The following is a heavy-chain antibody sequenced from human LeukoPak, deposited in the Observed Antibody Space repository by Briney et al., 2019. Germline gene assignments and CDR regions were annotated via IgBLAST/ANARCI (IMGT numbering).Heavy chain of an antibody. J-gene: IGHJ4*02. CDR1: GFTFSSYA. D-gene: IGHD5-18*01. CDR2: ISGSGSGGTT. V-gene: IGHV3-23*01. Sequence: GGSLRLSCAASGFTFSSYAMSWVRQAPGKGLEWVSAISGSGSGGTTDYADSVKGRFTISRDNSKNTLYLQMNSLRAEDTAVYYCAKDASYGPDITNFDYWGQGTLVTVSS. CDR3: AKDASYGPDITNFDY.